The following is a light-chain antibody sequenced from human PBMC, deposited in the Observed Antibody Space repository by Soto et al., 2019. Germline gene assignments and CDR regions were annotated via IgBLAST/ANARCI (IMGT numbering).Light chain of an antibody. CDR3: ATCDDSLNGHWV. V-gene: IGLV1-44*01. J-gene: IGLJ3*02. Sequence: QCVLTQPPSAYGTPGQRVTISCSGSSSNIGGSSVNWYQQLPGTAPRLLIYSDDQRPSGVPDRFSGSKSGTSASLAITGLQSDDEADYYCATCDDSLNGHWVFGGGTKLTVL. CDR2: SDD. CDR1: SSNIGGSS.